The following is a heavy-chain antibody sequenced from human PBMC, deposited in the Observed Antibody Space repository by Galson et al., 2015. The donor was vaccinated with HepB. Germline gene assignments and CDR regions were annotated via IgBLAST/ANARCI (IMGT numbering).Heavy chain of an antibody. Sequence: TFSSYAISWVRQAPGRGLEWMGRIIPILGVASYAQMFEDRVTITADKSSTTAFMDLSTLTSEDTAMYYCARDNRNYYDDSGRNAFDIWGQGTMVTVSS. CDR1: TFSSYA. J-gene: IGHJ3*02. CDR3: ARDNRNYYDDSGRNAFDI. CDR2: IIPILGVA. V-gene: IGHV1-69*04. D-gene: IGHD3-22*01.